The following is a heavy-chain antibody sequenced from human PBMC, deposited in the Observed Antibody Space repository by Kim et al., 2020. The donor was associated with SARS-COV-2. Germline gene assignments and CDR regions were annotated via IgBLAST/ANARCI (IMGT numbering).Heavy chain of an antibody. J-gene: IGHJ5*02. V-gene: IGHV1-69*13. D-gene: IGHD3-10*01. CDR3: ARAGGGSGSYYRDNWFDP. CDR2: IIPIFGTA. Sequence: SVKVSCKASGGTFSSYAISWVRQAPGQGLEWMGGIIPIFGTANYAQKFQGRVTITADESTSTAYMELSSLISEDTAVYYCARAGGGSGSYYRDNWFDPWGQGTLVTVSS. CDR1: GGTFSSYA.